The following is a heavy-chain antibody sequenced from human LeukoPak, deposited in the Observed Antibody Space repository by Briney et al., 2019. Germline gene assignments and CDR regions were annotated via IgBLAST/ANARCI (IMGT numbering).Heavy chain of an antibody. V-gene: IGHV1-46*01. CDR2: INTSGGST. Sequence: ASVKVSCKASGYRFTSYYMHWIRQSPGQGLEWMGVINTSGGSTSYEQKFQDRVTMTRDTSTSTVYMELSSLRSEDTAVYYRARGSRWLGDYWGQGTLVTVSS. CDR1: GYRFTSYY. CDR3: ARGSRWLGDY. D-gene: IGHD5-24*01. J-gene: IGHJ4*02.